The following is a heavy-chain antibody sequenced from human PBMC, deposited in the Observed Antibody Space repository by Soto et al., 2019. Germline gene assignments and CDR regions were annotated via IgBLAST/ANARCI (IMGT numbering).Heavy chain of an antibody. Sequence: SQTLSLTCAISGDSVSSNSAAWNWIRQSPSRGLEWLGRTYYRSKWYNDYAVSVKSRITINPDTSKNQFSLQLNSVTPEDTAVYYCARGGGLGYCISTSCYSENWFDPWGQGTLVTVSS. V-gene: IGHV6-1*01. D-gene: IGHD2-2*01. CDR3: ARGGGLGYCISTSCYSENWFDP. J-gene: IGHJ5*02. CDR1: GDSVSSNSAA. CDR2: TYYRSKWYN.